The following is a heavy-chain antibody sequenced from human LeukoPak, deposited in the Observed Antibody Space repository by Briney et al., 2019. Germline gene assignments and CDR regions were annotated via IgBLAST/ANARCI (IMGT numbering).Heavy chain of an antibody. CDR3: ARGDSYAYTARDYFDF. V-gene: IGHV1-18*01. CDR1: GYTFTSCG. J-gene: IGHJ4*02. D-gene: IGHD5-18*01. Sequence: ASVEVSCKASGYTFTSCGINWVRQAPGQGLEWMGWISAYNGNTNYAQKLQGRVAMTTDTSTSTAYMELRSLRSDDTAVYYCARGDSYAYTARDYFDFWGQGTLVTVSS. CDR2: ISAYNGNT.